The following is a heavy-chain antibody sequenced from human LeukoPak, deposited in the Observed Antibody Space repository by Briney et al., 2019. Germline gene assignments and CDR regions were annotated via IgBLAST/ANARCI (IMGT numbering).Heavy chain of an antibody. CDR1: GFTFTDYA. CDR3: AKGRARHFDY. V-gene: IGHV3-23*01. CDR2: ITTTVGDT. D-gene: IGHD6-6*01. J-gene: IGHJ4*02. Sequence: GGSLRLSCVASGFTFTDYAMTWVRQPPGRRLEWVSTITTTVGDTHYADSVKGRFTVSRDNSKNTLYLQMNSLRAEDTAVYYCAKGRARHFDYWGQGTLVTVSS.